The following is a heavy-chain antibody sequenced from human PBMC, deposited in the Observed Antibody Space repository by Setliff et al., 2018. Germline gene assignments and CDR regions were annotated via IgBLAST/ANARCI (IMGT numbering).Heavy chain of an antibody. CDR1: GFSLSTSGVG. J-gene: IGHJ4*02. CDR3: AHRRGDYYDSSGYYYDY. V-gene: IGHV2-5*02. D-gene: IGHD3-22*01. Sequence: GPTLVNPTQTLTLTCTFSGFSLSTSGVGVGWIRQPPGKALEWLALIYWDDDKRYSPSLKSRLTITKDTSKNQVVLTMTNMDPADTATYYCAHRRGDYYDSSGYYYDYWGQGTLVTVSS. CDR2: IYWDDDK.